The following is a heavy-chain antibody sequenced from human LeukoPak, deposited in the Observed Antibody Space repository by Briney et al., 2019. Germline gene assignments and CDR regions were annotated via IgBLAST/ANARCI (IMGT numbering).Heavy chain of an antibody. V-gene: IGHV1-2*02. J-gene: IGHJ4*02. D-gene: IGHD2-15*01. CDR1: GYTFTGYN. CDR2: IDPNSGGT. Sequence: ASVKVSCKASGYTFTGYNMHWVRQAPGQGLEWMGWIDPNSGGTNYAQKFQGRVTMTRDTSISTAYMGLSSLRSDDTAVYYCARGRMGGGNDYWGQGTLVIVSS. CDR3: ARGRMGGGNDY.